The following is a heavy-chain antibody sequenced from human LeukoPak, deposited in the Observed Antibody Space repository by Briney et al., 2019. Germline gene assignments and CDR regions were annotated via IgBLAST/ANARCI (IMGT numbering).Heavy chain of an antibody. CDR1: GGSISSSTYY. CDR3: GRPLGCFSGACPYDAFDI. V-gene: IGHV4-39*01. J-gene: IGHJ3*02. CDR2: IYYGGRS. D-gene: IGHD2-15*01. Sequence: SETLSLTCTVSGGSISSSTYYWGWIRQPPGKGLEWIGNIYYGGRSYSNPSLKSRVTISVDTSKNQFSLKLSSVTAADTAVYYCGRPLGCFSGACPYDAFDIWGHGTMVTVSS.